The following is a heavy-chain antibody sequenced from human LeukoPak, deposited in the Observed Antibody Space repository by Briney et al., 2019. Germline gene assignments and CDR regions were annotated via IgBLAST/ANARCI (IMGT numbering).Heavy chain of an antibody. CDR2: INPNSGGT. D-gene: IGHD3-10*01. CDR3: ARGDTDNYYGSGSYSY. V-gene: IGHV1-2*02. J-gene: IGHJ4*02. CDR1: GYTFTGYY. Sequence: ASVKVSCKASGYTFTGYYMHWVRQAPGQGLEWMGWINPNSGGTNYAQKFQGRVTMTRDTSISTAYMELSRLRSDDTAVYYCARGDTDNYYGSGSYSYWGQGTLVTVSS.